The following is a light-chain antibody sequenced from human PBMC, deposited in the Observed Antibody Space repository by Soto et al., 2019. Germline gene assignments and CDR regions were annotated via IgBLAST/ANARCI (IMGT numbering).Light chain of an antibody. Sequence: MVMTQSPATLSVSPGERVTLTCRASQNVTSNLAWYQQKPGQTPNLLIYGTSTSDTDVPVRFSGSGSGTEFTLTITTVQSGDLAAYYCQQYNIWRFGQGTKVEIK. CDR1: QNVTSN. CDR3: QQYNIWR. V-gene: IGKV3-15*01. J-gene: IGKJ1*01. CDR2: GTS.